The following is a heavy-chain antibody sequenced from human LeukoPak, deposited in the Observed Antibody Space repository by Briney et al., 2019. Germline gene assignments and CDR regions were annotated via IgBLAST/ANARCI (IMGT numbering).Heavy chain of an antibody. CDR1: GFTFSDYN. CDR2: ITNSGSTI. V-gene: IGHV3-11*01. CDR3: ARSIGLTGGGVDV. Sequence: PGGSLRLSFAASGFTFSDYNMNWVRQAPGKGLEWVSYITNSGSTIHYADSVKGRFTISRDNAKNSLYLQMNSLRAEDTAVYYCARSIGLTGGGVDVWGQGTTVTVSS. J-gene: IGHJ6*02. D-gene: IGHD3-9*01.